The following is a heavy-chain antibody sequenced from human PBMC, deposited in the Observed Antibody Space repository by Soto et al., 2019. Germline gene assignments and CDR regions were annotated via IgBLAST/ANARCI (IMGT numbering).Heavy chain of an antibody. CDR2: IYYSGST. D-gene: IGHD6-19*01. CDR1: GGSISSSSYY. Sequence: PSETLSLTCTVSGGSISSSSYYWGWIRQPPGKGLEWIGGIYYSGSTYYNPSLKSRVTISVDTSKNQFSLKLSSVTAADTAVYYCARELAAVPEGGAFDIWGKGTMVT. CDR3: ARELAAVPEGGAFDI. V-gene: IGHV4-39*02. J-gene: IGHJ3*02.